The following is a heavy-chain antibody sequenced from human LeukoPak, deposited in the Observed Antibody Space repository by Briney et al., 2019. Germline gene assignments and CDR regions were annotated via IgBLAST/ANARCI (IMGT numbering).Heavy chain of an antibody. CDR2: IYHRGNT. J-gene: IGHJ5*01. CDR3: ARSPLYSNNWFDS. Sequence: SETLSLTCTVSGGSLSSYYWSWIRQPPGKGLEWIGYIYHRGNTNYNPSLKSRVTISVDTSKNQFSLKLTSVTAADTAVYYCARSPLYSNNWFDSWGQGTLVTVSS. D-gene: IGHD6-13*01. CDR1: GGSLSSYY. V-gene: IGHV4-59*01.